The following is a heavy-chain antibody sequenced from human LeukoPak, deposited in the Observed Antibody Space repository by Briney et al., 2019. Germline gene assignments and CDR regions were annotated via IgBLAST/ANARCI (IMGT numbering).Heavy chain of an antibody. CDR1: GDSISSYY. CDR2: IYISGIT. Sequence: SETLSLTCAVSGDSISSYYWSWIRQPAGKGLEWIGHIYISGITNYNPSLKSRVTMSVDSSKNQFSLKLSSVTAADTAVYYCARAVGSGSFQTYYYYMDVWGKGTTVTISS. CDR3: ARAVGSGSFQTYYYYMDV. V-gene: IGHV4-4*07. D-gene: IGHD3-10*01. J-gene: IGHJ6*03.